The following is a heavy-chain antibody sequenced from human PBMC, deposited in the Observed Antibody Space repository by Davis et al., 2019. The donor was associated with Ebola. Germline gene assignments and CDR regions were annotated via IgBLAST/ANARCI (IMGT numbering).Heavy chain of an antibody. D-gene: IGHD3-22*01. J-gene: IGHJ5*02. CDR1: GFAVTSNF. CDR2: IYIRNDT. Sequence: PGGSLRLSCAVSGFAVTSNFMTWVRQAPGKGLEWVSAIYIRNDTYYADSVKGRFTISRDNSKKALYPQMTSLRAEDTAVYYCARGYYYESSGYRTWGQGTLVTVSS. V-gene: IGHV3-53*01. CDR3: ARGYYYESSGYRT.